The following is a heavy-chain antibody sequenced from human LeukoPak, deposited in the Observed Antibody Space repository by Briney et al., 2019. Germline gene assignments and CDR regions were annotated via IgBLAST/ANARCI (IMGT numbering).Heavy chain of an antibody. J-gene: IGHJ3*02. CDR1: GYTLTELS. D-gene: IGHD4-17*01. CDR2: FDPEDGET. Sequence: GASVKVSCMFSGYTLTELSMLWVRVAPGKALEWLGGFDPEDGETIYAQKFQGRVTMTEDTSTDTAYMELSSLRSEDTAVYYCATHGDYLLGSFDMWGQGTMVTVSS. V-gene: IGHV1-24*01. CDR3: ATHGDYLLGSFDM.